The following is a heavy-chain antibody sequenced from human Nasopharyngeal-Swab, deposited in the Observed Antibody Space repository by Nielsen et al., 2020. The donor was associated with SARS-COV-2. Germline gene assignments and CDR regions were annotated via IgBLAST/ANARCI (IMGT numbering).Heavy chain of an antibody. J-gene: IGHJ3*01. CDR1: GFTFTNYW. D-gene: IGHD3-22*01. CDR2: INIDGSRT. CDR3: ARVLDYYDSSGYDPWGVFAL. Sequence: GESLKISCAVSGFTFTNYWMHWVRRTPGKGLVWVSRINIDGSRTGYADSVKGRFTISRDNAKNTLFLQMNSLRAEDTAVYYCARVLDYYDSSGYDPWGVFALWGQGTMVTVSS. V-gene: IGHV3-74*01.